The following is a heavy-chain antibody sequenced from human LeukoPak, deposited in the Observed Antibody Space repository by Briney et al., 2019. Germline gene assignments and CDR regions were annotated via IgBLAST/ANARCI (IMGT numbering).Heavy chain of an antibody. CDR1: GLTFSDYY. J-gene: IGHJ5*02. Sequence: GGSLRLSCAASGLTFSDYYMSWIRQAPGKGLEWVSYISSSGSTIYYADSVKGRFTISRDNAKNSLYLQMNSLRAEDTAVYYCARDRTYQLLHGFDPWGQGTLVTVS. CDR3: ARDRTYQLLHGFDP. D-gene: IGHD2-2*01. CDR2: ISSSGSTI. V-gene: IGHV3-11*04.